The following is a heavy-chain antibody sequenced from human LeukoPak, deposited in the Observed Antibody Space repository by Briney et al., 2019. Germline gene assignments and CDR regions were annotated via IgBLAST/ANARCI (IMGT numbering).Heavy chain of an antibody. CDR2: IKQDGSEK. CDR1: GFTFSSYW. CDR3: ARDILRLHYYGSGRPFDY. J-gene: IGHJ4*02. Sequence: GGSLRLSFAASGFTFSSYWMSWVRQAPGKGLEWVANIKQDGSEKYYVDSVKGRFTISRDNAKNSLYLQMNSLRAEDTAVYYCARDILRLHYYGSGRPFDYWGQGTLVTVSS. D-gene: IGHD3-10*01. V-gene: IGHV3-7*01.